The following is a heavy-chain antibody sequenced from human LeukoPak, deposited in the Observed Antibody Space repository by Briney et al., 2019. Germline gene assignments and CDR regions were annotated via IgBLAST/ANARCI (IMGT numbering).Heavy chain of an antibody. CDR2: ISYDGSNK. Sequence: GRSLRLSCAASGFTFSSYAMHWVRQAPGKGLEWVAVISYDGSNKYYTDSVKGQFTISRDNSKNTLYLQMNSLRAEDTAVYYCAKDPTGYYYDSSGYLLPDYWGQGTLVTVSS. V-gene: IGHV3-30-3*01. CDR1: GFTFSSYA. J-gene: IGHJ4*02. D-gene: IGHD3-22*01. CDR3: AKDPTGYYYDSSGYLLPDY.